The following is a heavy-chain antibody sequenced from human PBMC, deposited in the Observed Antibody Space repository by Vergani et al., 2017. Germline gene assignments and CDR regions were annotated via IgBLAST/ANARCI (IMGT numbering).Heavy chain of an antibody. J-gene: IGHJ6*02. D-gene: IGHD5-12*01. CDR2: ISSSGSTI. Sequence: QVQLVESGGGLVKPGGSLRLSCAASGFTFSDYYMSWIRQAPGKGLEWVSYISSSGSTIYYADSVKGRFTISRDTAKNSLYLQMNSLRAEDTAVYYCARDLREAHGGYDTPRYYYYGMDVWGQGTTVTVSS. CDR1: GFTFSDYY. V-gene: IGHV3-11*01. CDR3: ARDLREAHGGYDTPRYYYYGMDV.